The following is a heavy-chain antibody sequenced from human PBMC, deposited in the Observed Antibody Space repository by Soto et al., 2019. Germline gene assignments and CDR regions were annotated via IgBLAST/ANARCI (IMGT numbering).Heavy chain of an antibody. Sequence: SGPTLVNPTQTLTLTCTFSGFSLSTSGVGVGWIRQPPGKALEWLALIYWDDDKRYGPSLKSRLTITKDTSKNQVVLTMTNMDPVDTATYYCAHSLTYYYDSSGSHGAFDIWGQGTMVTV. CDR2: IYWDDDK. D-gene: IGHD3-22*01. J-gene: IGHJ3*02. CDR1: GFSLSTSGVG. CDR3: AHSLTYYYDSSGSHGAFDI. V-gene: IGHV2-5*05.